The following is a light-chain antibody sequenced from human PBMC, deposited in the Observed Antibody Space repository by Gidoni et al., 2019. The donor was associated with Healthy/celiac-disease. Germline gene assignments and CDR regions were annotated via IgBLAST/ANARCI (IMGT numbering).Light chain of an antibody. Sequence: EIVLTQSPATLSLSPGERATLSCRASQSVSSYLAWYQQKPGQAPRLLIYDASNRATGIPARFSGSGSGTDFTLTISSLEPEDFAVYYCQQRSNWRIAFXGXTKVXIK. J-gene: IGKJ4*01. CDR3: QQRSNWRIA. CDR2: DAS. CDR1: QSVSSY. V-gene: IGKV3-11*01.